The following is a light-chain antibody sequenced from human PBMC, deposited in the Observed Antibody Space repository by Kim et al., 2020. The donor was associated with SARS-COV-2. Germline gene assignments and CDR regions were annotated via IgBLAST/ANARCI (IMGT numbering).Light chain of an antibody. CDR3: QSADSSGTYGV. CDR1: ALPKQY. J-gene: IGLJ3*02. V-gene: IGLV3-25*03. CDR2: NDS. Sequence: PGQTARITCSVDALPKQYAYWYQQKPDQAPVLVIYNDSERPSGIPERFSVSSSGTTVTLTISGVQAEDEADSYCQSADSSGTYGVFGGGTQLTVL.